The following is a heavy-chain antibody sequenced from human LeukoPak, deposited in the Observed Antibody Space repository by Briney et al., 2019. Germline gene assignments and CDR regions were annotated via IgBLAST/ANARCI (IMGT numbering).Heavy chain of an antibody. D-gene: IGHD1-26*01. CDR2: ILDDVSRE. J-gene: IGHJ4*02. CDR1: VVTFSTHV. Sequence: SRGSLRLSSAPPVVTFSTHVTRSVRQAPRKGLGWGSGILDDVSREHYTHSVKGRCTISTDISKNTLNLQMNSLRVEDTAMFYCARDLSFGSLDFRGQGTLVTVSS. CDR3: ARDLSFGSLDF. V-gene: IGHV3-33*05.